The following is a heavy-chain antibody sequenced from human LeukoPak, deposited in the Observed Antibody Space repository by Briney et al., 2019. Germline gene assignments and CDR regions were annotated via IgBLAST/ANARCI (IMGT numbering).Heavy chain of an antibody. CDR3: AKTVSRFLEWGWYFDL. V-gene: IGHV3-7*03. CDR2: IKKDGSET. CDR1: GFTFSTSW. Sequence: GGSLRLSCAASGFTFSTSWMSWVRQVPGKGLEWVANIKKDGSETYYVDSVKGRFTISRDNAKNSLYLQMNSLRAEDTAMYYCAKTVSRFLEWGWYFDLWGRGTLVTVSS. D-gene: IGHD3-3*01. J-gene: IGHJ2*01.